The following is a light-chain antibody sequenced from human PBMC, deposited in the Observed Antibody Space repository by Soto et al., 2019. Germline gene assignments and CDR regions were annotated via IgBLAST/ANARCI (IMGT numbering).Light chain of an antibody. CDR2: GAS. V-gene: IGKV3-20*01. CDR3: QQYGSSLIYT. CDR1: QSVSTSY. J-gene: IGKJ2*01. Sequence: EIVLTQSPGTLSLSPGERATLSCRASQSVSTSYLAWYQQKPGQAPRLLIYGASSRPTGIPVRFSGSGSGTDFTLTISRVEPEDFAVYYCQQYGSSLIYTFGQGTKLEIK.